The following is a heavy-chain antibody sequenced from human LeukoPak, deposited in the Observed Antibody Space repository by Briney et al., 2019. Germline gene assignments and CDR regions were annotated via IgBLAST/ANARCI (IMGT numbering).Heavy chain of an antibody. J-gene: IGHJ3*01. V-gene: IGHV1-8*03. CDR1: GYTFTSYD. D-gene: IGHD3-22*01. CDR2: MNPNSNNT. Sequence: ASVKVSCKASGYTFTSYDINWVRQATGQGLEWMGWMNPNSNNTGYAQKFQGRVTITRNTSISTAYMELSSLRAEDTAVYYCARDQGITMIVAWGQGTMVTVSS. CDR3: ARDQGITMIVA.